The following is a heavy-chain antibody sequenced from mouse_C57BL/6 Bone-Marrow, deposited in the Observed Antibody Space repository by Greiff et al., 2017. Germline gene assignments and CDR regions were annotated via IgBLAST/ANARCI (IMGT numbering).Heavy chain of an antibody. CDR1: GFSFNTYA. Sequence: GGGLVQPKGSLKLSCAASGFSFNTYAMNWVRQAPGKGLAWVARIRSKSNNYATYYADSVKDRFTISRDDSESMLYLQMNSLKTEDTAMYYCVREAVVASPWYFDVWGTGTTVTVAS. CDR3: VREAVVASPWYFDV. D-gene: IGHD1-1*01. CDR2: IRSKSNNYAT. V-gene: IGHV10-1*01. J-gene: IGHJ1*03.